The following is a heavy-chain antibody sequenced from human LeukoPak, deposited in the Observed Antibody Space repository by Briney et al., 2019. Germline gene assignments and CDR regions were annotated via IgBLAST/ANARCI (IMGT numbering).Heavy chain of an antibody. D-gene: IGHD4-17*01. V-gene: IGHV3-30*18. CDR1: GFTFSSYG. CDR3: AKKVAGDYGVDY. Sequence: PGRSLRLSCAASGFTFSSYGMHWVRQAPGKGLEWVAVISYDGSSKYYADSVKGRFTISRDNSKNTLYLQMNSLRAEDTAVYYCAKKVAGDYGVDYWGQGTLVTVSS. CDR2: ISYDGSSK. J-gene: IGHJ4*02.